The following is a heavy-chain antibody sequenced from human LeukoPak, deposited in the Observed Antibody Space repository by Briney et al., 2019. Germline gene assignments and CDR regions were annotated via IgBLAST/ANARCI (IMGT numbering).Heavy chain of an antibody. J-gene: IGHJ4*02. D-gene: IGHD2-21*01. V-gene: IGHV3-21*05. CDR2: ITTDSSDI. CDR3: ARDTFHPGVIDS. CDR1: GFTLSRYA. Sequence: PGGSLSLSCASSGFTLSRYAMNWVRQAPAKGREWVSYITTDSSDIHYADSVKGRFTISRDNDRNTLYLQLSSLRAGASAVYYCARDTFHPGVIDSWGQGTLVTVSS.